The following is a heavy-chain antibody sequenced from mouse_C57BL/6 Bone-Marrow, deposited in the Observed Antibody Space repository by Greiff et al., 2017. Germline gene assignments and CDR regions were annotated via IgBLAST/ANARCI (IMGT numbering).Heavy chain of an antibody. CDR1: GYTFTSYW. D-gene: IGHD2-4*01. V-gene: IGHV1-64*01. Sequence: QVQLQQPGAELVKPGASVKLSCKASGYTFTSYWMHWVKQRPGQGLEWIGMIHPNSGSTNYNEKFKSKATLTVDKSYSTAYMQLSSLTSEDSAVYYCARYDYDFYAMDYWGQGTSVTVSS. J-gene: IGHJ4*01. CDR3: ARYDYDFYAMDY. CDR2: IHPNSGST.